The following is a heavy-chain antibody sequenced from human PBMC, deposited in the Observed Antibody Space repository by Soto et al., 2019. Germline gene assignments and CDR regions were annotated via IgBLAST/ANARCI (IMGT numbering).Heavy chain of an antibody. Sequence: QVQLVQSGAEVKRPGSSVKVSCRASGGTFSSFAISWVRQAPGQGLEWMGGLIPIFDTTNHAQKFQGRVTIIADESTSTVYMELSSLRFHDTDAYYRARARAEPARSYDFLAGAFDGWGQGTLVSVSS. J-gene: IGHJ4*02. V-gene: IGHV1-69*01. CDR2: LIPIFDTT. CDR3: ARARAEPARSYDFLAGAFDG. CDR1: GGTFSSFA. D-gene: IGHD3-9*01.